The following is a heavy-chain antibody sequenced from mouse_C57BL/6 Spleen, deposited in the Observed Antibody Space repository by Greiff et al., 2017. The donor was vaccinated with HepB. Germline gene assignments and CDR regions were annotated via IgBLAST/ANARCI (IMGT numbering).Heavy chain of an antibody. Sequence: VQLQQSGPELVKPGASVKISCKASGYSFTGYYMNWVKQSPEKSLEWIGEINPSTGGTTYNQKFKAKATLTVDKSSSTAYMQLKSLTSEDSAVYYCARWDDGYHVAYWGQGTLVTVSA. CDR1: GYSFTGYY. J-gene: IGHJ3*01. CDR2: INPSTGGT. CDR3: ARWDDGYHVAY. V-gene: IGHV1-42*01. D-gene: IGHD2-3*01.